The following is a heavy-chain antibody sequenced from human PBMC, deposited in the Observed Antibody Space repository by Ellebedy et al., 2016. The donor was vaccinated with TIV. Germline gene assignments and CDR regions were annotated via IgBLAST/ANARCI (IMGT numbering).Heavy chain of an antibody. CDR1: GFTFSSYG. CDR2: IWYDGSNK. J-gene: IGHJ4*02. Sequence: GESLKISCAASGFTFSSYGMHWVRQAPGKGLEWVAVIWYDGSNKYYADSVKGRFTIPRDNSKNTLYLQMNSLRAEDTAVYYCARGDHHDYGDYLDYWGQGTLVTVSS. CDR3: ARGDHHDYGDYLDY. D-gene: IGHD4-17*01. V-gene: IGHV3-33*01.